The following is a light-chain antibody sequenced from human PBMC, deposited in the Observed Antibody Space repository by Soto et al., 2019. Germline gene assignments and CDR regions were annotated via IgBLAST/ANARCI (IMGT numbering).Light chain of an antibody. J-gene: IGKJ2*01. Sequence: DIPMTQSPSSLSASVGDRVTITCRASQSISSYLNWYQQKPGKAPKLLIYDASNLETGVPSRFSGSGSGTDFTFTISSLQPEDIATYYCQQYDNLPHTFGQGTKLEIK. V-gene: IGKV1-33*01. CDR3: QQYDNLPHT. CDR2: DAS. CDR1: QSISSY.